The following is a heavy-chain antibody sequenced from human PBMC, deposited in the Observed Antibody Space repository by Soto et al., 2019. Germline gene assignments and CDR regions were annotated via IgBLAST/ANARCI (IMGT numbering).Heavy chain of an antibody. CDR2: ISSSSSYI. D-gene: IGHD3-3*01. CDR3: ARVADLEWLPTIDY. CDR1: GFTFSSYR. J-gene: IGHJ4*02. Sequence: GGSLRLSCAASGFTFSSYRMNWVRQAPGKGLEWVSSISSSSSYIYYADSVKGRFTISRDNAKNSLYLQMNSLRAEDTAVYYCARVADLEWLPTIDYWGQGTLVTVSS. V-gene: IGHV3-21*01.